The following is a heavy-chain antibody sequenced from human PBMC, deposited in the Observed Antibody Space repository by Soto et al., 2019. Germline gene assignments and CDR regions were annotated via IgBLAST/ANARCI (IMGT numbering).Heavy chain of an antibody. CDR1: GFNPTTTP. CDR3: ATSFRYFDH. D-gene: IGHD3-9*01. Sequence: EVQLLESGGALVLPGGSLRLSCTGSGFNPTTTPLSWVRQPPGKGLEWVTTISGTASRTYYVDSVKGRFFISRDKSKNTVTLQMNNLTVDDTAVYYCATSFRYFDHWGQGTRVTVSS. J-gene: IGHJ4*02. V-gene: IGHV3-23*01. CDR2: ISGTASRT.